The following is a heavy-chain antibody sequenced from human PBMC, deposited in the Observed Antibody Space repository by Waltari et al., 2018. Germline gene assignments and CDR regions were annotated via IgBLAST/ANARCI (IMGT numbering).Heavy chain of an antibody. CDR3: ARGVYYYDSSGYVDAFDI. CDR1: GFTFSSYA. D-gene: IGHD3-22*01. J-gene: IGHJ3*02. CDR2: ISYDGSNK. V-gene: IGHV3-30-3*01. Sequence: QVQLVESGGGVVQPGRSLRLSCAASGFTFSSYAMHWVRPAPGKGLEWVAVISYDGSNKYYADSVKGRFTISRDNSKNTLYLQMNSLRAEDTAVYYCARGVYYYDSSGYVDAFDIWGQGTMVTVSS.